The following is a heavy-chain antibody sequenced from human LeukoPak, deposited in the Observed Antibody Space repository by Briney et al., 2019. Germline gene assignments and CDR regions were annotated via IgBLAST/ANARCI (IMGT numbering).Heavy chain of an antibody. CDR1: GFTFSSYA. D-gene: IGHD5-24*01. Sequence: GRSLRLSCAASGFTFSSYAMHWVRQAPGKGLEWVAVISYDGSNKYHADSVKGRFTISRDNSKNTLYLQMNSLRAEDTAVYYCASGEQGKEIDYWGQGTLVTVSS. CDR3: ASGEQGKEIDY. V-gene: IGHV3-30*04. CDR2: ISYDGSNK. J-gene: IGHJ4*02.